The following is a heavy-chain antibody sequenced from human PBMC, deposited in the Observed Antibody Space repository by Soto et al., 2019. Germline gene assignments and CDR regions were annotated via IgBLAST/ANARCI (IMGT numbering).Heavy chain of an antibody. J-gene: IGHJ4*02. CDR3: AKDMYY. CDR2: ISWNSGSI. V-gene: IGHV3-9*01. Sequence: GGSLRLSCAASGFTFDDYVMHWVRQAPGKGLEWVSGISWNSGSIGYADSVKGRFTISRDNAKNSLYLQMNSLRAEDTALYYCAKDMYYWGQGTLVTVSS. CDR1: GFTFDDYV.